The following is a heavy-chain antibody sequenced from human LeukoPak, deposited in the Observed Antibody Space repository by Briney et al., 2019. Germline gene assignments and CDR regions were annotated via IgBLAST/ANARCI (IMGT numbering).Heavy chain of an antibody. J-gene: IGHJ5*02. CDR1: GGSFSGYY. D-gene: IGHD3-3*01. V-gene: IGHV4-34*01. Sequence: PSGTLSLTCAVYGGSFSGYYWSWIRQPPGKGLEWIGEINHSGSTNYNPSLKSRVTISVDTSKNQFSLKLSSVTAADTAVYYCARGPPWGFWSGYYNNWFDPWGQGTLVTVSS. CDR3: ARGPPWGFWSGYYNNWFDP. CDR2: INHSGST.